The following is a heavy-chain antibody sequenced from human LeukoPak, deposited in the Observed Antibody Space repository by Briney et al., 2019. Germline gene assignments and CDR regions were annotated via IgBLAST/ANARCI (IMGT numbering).Heavy chain of an antibody. D-gene: IGHD3-22*01. J-gene: IGHJ4*02. V-gene: IGHV3-23*01. CDR3: AKDRPNYYGSNGHYYRRDGDY. Sequence: GGSLRLSCAASGFTFSSYAMSWVRQSTGKGLEWVSSTSGDGGATYYSNSVKGRFTISRDNARNTLYLQMNSLRAEDTAVYYCAKDRPNYYGSNGHYYRRDGDYWGQGTLVTVSS. CDR1: GFTFSSYA. CDR2: TSGDGGAT.